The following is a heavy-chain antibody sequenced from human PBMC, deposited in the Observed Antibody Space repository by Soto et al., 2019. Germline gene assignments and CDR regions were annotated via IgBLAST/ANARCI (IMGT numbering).Heavy chain of an antibody. V-gene: IGHV1-18*01. CDR1: GYTFTSSG. CDR2: ISAYNGNT. J-gene: IGHJ4*02. D-gene: IGHD6-19*01. Sequence: ASVKVSCKASGYTFTSSGISWVRQAPGQGLEWMGWISAYNGNTNYAQKLQGRVTMTTDTSTRTSYMELRSLRSDDTAVYYCARQPVAGTWIHFDYWGQGTLVTVSS. CDR3: ARQPVAGTWIHFDY.